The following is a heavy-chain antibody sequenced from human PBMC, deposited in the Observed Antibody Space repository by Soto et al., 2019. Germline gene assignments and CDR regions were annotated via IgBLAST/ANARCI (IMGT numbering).Heavy chain of an antibody. D-gene: IGHD2-8*01. J-gene: IGHJ6*02. CDR3: ARGNGDYYYGMDV. CDR2: IYHSGST. Sequence: SETLSLTCAVSGGSISSSNWWSLVRQPPGKGLEWIGEIYHSGSTNYNPSLKSRVTISVDKSKNQFSLNLSSVTAADTAVYYCARGNGDYYYGMDVWGQGTTVTVSS. V-gene: IGHV4-4*02. CDR1: GGSISSSNW.